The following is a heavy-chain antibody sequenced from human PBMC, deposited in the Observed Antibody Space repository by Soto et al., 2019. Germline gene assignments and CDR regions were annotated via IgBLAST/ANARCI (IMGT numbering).Heavy chain of an antibody. CDR2: VSFDGSLK. V-gene: IGHV3-30*04. Sequence: RGSLLLSCVSSAVIFSNSAMDWVRQAPGKGLEWVAVVSFDGSLKYYADSVEGRFTISRDSSKNTLYLQMNSLRPEDTAVYYCARDGPSSLPSYFDYWGQGTMVTVSS. CDR3: ARDGPSSLPSYFDY. CDR1: AVIFSNSA. J-gene: IGHJ4*02. D-gene: IGHD2-2*01.